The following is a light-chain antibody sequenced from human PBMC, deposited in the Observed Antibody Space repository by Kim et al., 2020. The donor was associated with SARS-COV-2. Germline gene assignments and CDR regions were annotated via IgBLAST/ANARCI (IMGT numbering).Light chain of an antibody. V-gene: IGKV2-29*03. J-gene: IGKJ1*01. Sequence: KPGQSPRLLIYEVSNRFSGVPDRFSGSGSGTDFTLKISRAEAEDVGVYYCMQGIHPWSFGQGTKVEIK. CDR2: EVS. CDR3: MQGIHPWS.